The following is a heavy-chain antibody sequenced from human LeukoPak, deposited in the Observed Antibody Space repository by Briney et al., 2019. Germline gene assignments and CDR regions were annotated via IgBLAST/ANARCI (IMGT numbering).Heavy chain of an antibody. J-gene: IGHJ4*02. D-gene: IGHD3-10*01. CDR1: GFTFSSYS. V-gene: IGHV3-21*01. Sequence: GGSLRLSCAASGFTFSSYSMNWVRQAPGKGLEWVSSISSSSSYIYYADSVKGRFTISRDNAKNSLYLQMNSLRAEDTAVYYCARDERHYYGSGSYCYFDYWGQGTLVTVSS. CDR2: ISSSSSYI. CDR3: ARDERHYYGSGSYCYFDY.